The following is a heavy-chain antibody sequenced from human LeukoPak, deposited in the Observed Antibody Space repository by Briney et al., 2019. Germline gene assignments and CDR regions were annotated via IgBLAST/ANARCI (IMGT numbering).Heavy chain of an antibody. CDR2: IKQDGSEK. D-gene: IGHD1-1*01. CDR1: GFTFSSYW. V-gene: IGHV3-7*01. Sequence: PGGSLRLSCAASGFTFSSYWMSWVRQAPGKGLEWVANIKQDGSEKYYVDSVKGRFTISRNSAKNSLYLQMNSLRAEDTAVYYCARELDDSWKDYWGQGTLVTVSS. CDR3: ARELDDSWKDY. J-gene: IGHJ4*02.